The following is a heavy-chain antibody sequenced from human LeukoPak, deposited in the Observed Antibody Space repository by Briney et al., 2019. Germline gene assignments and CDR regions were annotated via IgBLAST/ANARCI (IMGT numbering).Heavy chain of an antibody. Sequence: GGSLRLSCAASGFTFSSYAMSWVRQAPGKGLEWVSAISGSGGSTYYADSVKGRFTISRDNSKNTLYLQMNSLRAEDTAVYYCASAKWFGESPYVGYFDYWGQGTLVTVSS. CDR1: GFTFSSYA. CDR2: ISGSGGST. CDR3: ASAKWFGESPYVGYFDY. D-gene: IGHD3-10*01. V-gene: IGHV3-23*01. J-gene: IGHJ4*02.